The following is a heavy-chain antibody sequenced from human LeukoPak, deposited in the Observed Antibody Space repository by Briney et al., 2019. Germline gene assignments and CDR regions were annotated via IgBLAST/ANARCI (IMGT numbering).Heavy chain of an antibody. J-gene: IGHJ4*02. CDR2: IYYSGST. D-gene: IGHD3-10*01. Sequence: SETLSLTCTVSGGSISSYYWSWIRQPPGKGLEWIGYIYYSGSTNYNPSLKSRVTISVDRSKNQFSLKLSSVTAADTAVYYCARLAWGEDYWGQGTLVTVSS. CDR1: GGSISSYY. V-gene: IGHV4-59*12. CDR3: ARLAWGEDY.